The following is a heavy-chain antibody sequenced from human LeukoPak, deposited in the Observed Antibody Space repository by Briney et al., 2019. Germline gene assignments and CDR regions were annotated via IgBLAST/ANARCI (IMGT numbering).Heavy chain of an antibody. D-gene: IGHD3-16*01. CDR3: TTDAGDYVWGSYLCDY. J-gene: IGHJ4*02. Sequence: PAGSLRLSCAASGFTFSNAWMSWVRQAPGKGLEWVGRIKSKTDGGTTDYAAPVKGRFTISRDDSKNTLYLQMNSLKTEDTAVYYCTTDAGDYVWGSYLCDYWGQGTLVTVSS. CDR2: IKSKTDGGTT. CDR1: GFTFSNAW. V-gene: IGHV3-15*01.